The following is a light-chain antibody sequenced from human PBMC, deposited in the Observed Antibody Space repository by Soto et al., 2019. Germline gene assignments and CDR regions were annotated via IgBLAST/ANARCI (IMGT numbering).Light chain of an antibody. V-gene: IGKV3D-15*01. Sequence: EIVISQSLVTLSVSPGDSATLSCRASQSVISNLAWYQQKPGQAPRLLIYGANYRATGISDRFSGSGSGTEFTLTISSLQSEDFAVYYCQQYNNWPRTFGQGTKVDIK. CDR3: QQYNNWPRT. CDR1: QSVISN. J-gene: IGKJ1*01. CDR2: GAN.